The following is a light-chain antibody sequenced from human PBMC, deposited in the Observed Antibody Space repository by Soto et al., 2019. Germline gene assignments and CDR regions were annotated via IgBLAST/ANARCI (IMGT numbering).Light chain of an antibody. J-gene: IGKJ1*01. CDR3: QEYNSYSGT. CDR2: DAS. Sequence: DIQMTQSPSTLSASVGDRVTITCRASQSLGIWLAWHQQKPGKAPKLLIYDASTLKSGVPSRFSGSGPGTKFTLTISSLQPDDFATYYCQEYNSYSGTFGQGTKV. V-gene: IGKV1-5*01. CDR1: QSLGIW.